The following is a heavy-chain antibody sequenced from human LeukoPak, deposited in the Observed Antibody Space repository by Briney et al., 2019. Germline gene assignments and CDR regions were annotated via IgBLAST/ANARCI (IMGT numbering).Heavy chain of an antibody. V-gene: IGHV3-7*03. CDR2: IKEDGNEK. CDR1: GFTFSRSW. J-gene: IGHJ3*02. CDR3: ARAKGSGWYSAFDI. D-gene: IGHD6-19*01. Sequence: GGSLRLSCAVSGFTFSRSWMTWVRQAPGKGLEWVANIKEDGNEKYYADSLKGRFTISRDNAKNSLSLQMNSLRADDTALYYCARAKGSGWYSAFDIWGQGTMVTVSS.